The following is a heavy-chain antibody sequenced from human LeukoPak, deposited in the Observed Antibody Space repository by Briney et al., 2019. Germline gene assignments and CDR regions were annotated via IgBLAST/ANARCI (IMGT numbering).Heavy chain of an antibody. Sequence: GGSLRLSCAASGFTFSSYSMNWVRQAPGKGLEWVSYISSSSSTIYYADSVKGRFTISRDSAKNSLYLQMNSLRAEDTAVYYCATSGNYNRYYFDCWGQGTLVTVSS. CDR1: GFTFSSYS. CDR3: ATSGNYNRYYFDC. V-gene: IGHV3-48*04. CDR2: ISSSSSTI. J-gene: IGHJ4*02. D-gene: IGHD1-26*01.